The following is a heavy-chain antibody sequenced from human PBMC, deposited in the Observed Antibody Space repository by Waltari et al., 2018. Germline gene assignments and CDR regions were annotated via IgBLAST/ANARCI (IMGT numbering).Heavy chain of an antibody. V-gene: IGHV1-8*01. D-gene: IGHD3-22*01. Sequence: QVQLVQSGAEVKKPGASVQVSCKASGYTCTSYDINWVRQATGQGLEWMGWMNPNSGNTGYAQKFQGRVTMTRNTSISTAYMELSSLRSEDTAVYYCARWGGDYYDSSGYPFDYWGQGTLVTVSS. J-gene: IGHJ4*02. CDR3: ARWGGDYYDSSGYPFDY. CDR1: GYTCTSYD. CDR2: MNPNSGNT.